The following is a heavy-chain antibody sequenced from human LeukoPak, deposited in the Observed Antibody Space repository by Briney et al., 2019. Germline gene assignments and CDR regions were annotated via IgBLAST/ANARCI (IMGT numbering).Heavy chain of an antibody. V-gene: IGHV3-30*18. CDR2: ISYDGSNK. D-gene: IGHD1-7*01. CDR1: GFSFSSYA. Sequence: GGSLRLSCAASGFSFSSYAMHWVRQAPGKGLEWVAVISYDGSNKYYADSVKGRFTISRDNSKNTLYLQMNSLRAEDTAMYYCAKAGAITGTKAPTFDPWGQGTLVTVSS. CDR3: AKAGAITGTKAPTFDP. J-gene: IGHJ5*02.